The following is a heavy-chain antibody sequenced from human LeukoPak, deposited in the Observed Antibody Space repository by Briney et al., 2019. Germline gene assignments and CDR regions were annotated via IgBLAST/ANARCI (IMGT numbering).Heavy chain of an antibody. J-gene: IGHJ4*02. V-gene: IGHV3-30*07. CDR2: ISYDGSNK. CDR3: ARSWSSGYYFDF. CDR1: GFTFSSYA. D-gene: IGHD3-22*01. Sequence: GRSPRLSCAASGFTFSSYAMHWVRQAPGKGLEWVAVISYDGSNKYYADSVKGRFTISRDNAKNSLYLQMNSLRDEDTAVYYCARSWSSGYYFDFWGQGTLVTVSS.